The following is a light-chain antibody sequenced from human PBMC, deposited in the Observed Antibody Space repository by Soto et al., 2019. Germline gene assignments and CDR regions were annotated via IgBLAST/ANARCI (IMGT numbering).Light chain of an antibody. Sequence: QSALTQPASVSGSPGQSITISCTGTSSDIGSNNYVSWFQQRPGKAPTLIIYEVSNRPSGVSNHFSASKSGNTASLTISGLPPEDEAEYYCSSYTATPRLFGGGTKLTVL. CDR3: SSYTATPRL. J-gene: IGLJ3*02. CDR1: SSDIGSNNY. V-gene: IGLV2-14*01. CDR2: EVS.